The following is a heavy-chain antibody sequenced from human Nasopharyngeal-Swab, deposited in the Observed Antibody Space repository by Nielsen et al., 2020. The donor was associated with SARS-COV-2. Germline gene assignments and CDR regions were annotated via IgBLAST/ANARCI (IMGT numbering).Heavy chain of an antibody. Sequence: VRQAPGKGLEWVAVIWYDGSNKYYADSVKGRFTISRDNAKNSLYLQMNSLRAEDTAVYYCAAGYSSSWYRAFDIWGQGTMVTVSS. V-gene: IGHV3-33*03. CDR3: AAGYSSSWYRAFDI. J-gene: IGHJ3*02. D-gene: IGHD6-13*01. CDR2: IWYDGSNK.